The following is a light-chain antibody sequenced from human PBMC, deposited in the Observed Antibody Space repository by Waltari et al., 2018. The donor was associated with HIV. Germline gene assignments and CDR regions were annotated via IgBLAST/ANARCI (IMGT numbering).Light chain of an antibody. CDR1: QDIVNF. V-gene: IGKV1-39*01. Sequence: DIQMNQSPSSLSISIGDRVSITCRASQDIVNFLNWYQQKPGAAPKLIIYGASTLYRGVPARFSGGGSGTLFTLTVANVQPEDCATYYCQQTYGNSITLGQGTRLEI. CDR3: QQTYGNSIT. CDR2: GAS. J-gene: IGKJ5*01.